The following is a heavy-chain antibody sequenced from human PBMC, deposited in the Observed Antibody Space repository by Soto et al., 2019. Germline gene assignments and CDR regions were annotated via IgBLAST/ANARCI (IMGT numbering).Heavy chain of an antibody. Sequence: EVQLVESGGGLVKPGGSLRLSCAASGFTFSNYDMNWVRQASGKGLEWVSYISDGSISTYYAESVKGRFTISRDNAKNSLYLQMNSLRAEDTAVYYCARDGSSTSQCDYWGQGTLVTVSS. CDR1: GFTFSNYD. J-gene: IGHJ4*02. CDR3: ARDGSSTSQCDY. V-gene: IGHV3-21*01. D-gene: IGHD2-2*01. CDR2: ISDGSIST.